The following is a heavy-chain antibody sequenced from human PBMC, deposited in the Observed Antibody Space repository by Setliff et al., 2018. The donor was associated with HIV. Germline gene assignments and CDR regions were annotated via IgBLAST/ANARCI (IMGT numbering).Heavy chain of an antibody. Sequence: SETLSLTCTVSGSSISSGNFWGWIRQPPGKGLEWIGNIFHSGRTYYNPSVESRIPISLDPSKNQFSLSLRSVTAADTAVYYCARGSIAARGVDYWGQGTLVTVS. CDR2: IFHSGRT. J-gene: IGHJ4*02. CDR1: GSSISSGNF. CDR3: ARGSIAARGVDY. D-gene: IGHD6-6*01. V-gene: IGHV4-38-2*02.